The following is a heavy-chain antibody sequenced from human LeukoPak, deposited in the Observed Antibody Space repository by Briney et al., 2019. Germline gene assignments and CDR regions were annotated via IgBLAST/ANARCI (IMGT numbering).Heavy chain of an antibody. CDR3: ARGSWGGFTMVRGAHNWFDP. J-gene: IGHJ5*02. CDR2: INHSGST. CDR1: GGSFSGYY. V-gene: IGHV4-34*01. D-gene: IGHD3-10*01. Sequence: PSETLSLTCAAYGGSFSGYYWSWIRQPPGKGLEWIGEINHSGSTNYNPSLKSRVTISVDTSKNQFSLKLSSVTAADTAVYYCARGSWGGFTMVRGAHNWFDPWGQGTLVTVSS.